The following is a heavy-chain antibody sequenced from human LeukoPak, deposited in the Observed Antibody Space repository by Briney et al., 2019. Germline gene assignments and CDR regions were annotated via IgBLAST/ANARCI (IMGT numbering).Heavy chain of an antibody. D-gene: IGHD6-19*01. J-gene: IGHJ2*01. CDR1: GFTFSSYA. CDR2: ISGSGGST. V-gene: IGHV3-23*01. CDR3: AKDRRIAVAGTRSWYFDL. Sequence: PGGSLRLSCAASGFTFSSYAMSWVRQAPGKGLEWVLAISGSGGSTYYADSVKGRFTISRDNSKNTLYLQMNSLRAEDTAVYYCAKDRRIAVAGTRSWYFDLWGRGTLVTVSS.